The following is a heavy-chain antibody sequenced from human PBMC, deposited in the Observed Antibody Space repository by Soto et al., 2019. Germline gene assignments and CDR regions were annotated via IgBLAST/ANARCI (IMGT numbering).Heavy chain of an antibody. CDR1: GYTFTSFG. J-gene: IGHJ5*02. Sequence: QARLVQSGAEVQKPGASVRVSCKTSGYTFTSFGVGWVRQAPGQGLEWMGWISGNGNNDYTDHAQKFQGRVTMTIDTSTSTAYMEVSSLRSDDTAVYYCAKSGDGNWFETWGQGTLVTVSS. D-gene: IGHD7-27*01. CDR2: ISGNGNNDYT. CDR3: AKSGDGNWFET. V-gene: IGHV1-18*01.